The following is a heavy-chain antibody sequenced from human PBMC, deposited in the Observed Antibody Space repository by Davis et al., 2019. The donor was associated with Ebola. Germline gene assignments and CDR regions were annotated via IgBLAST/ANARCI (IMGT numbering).Heavy chain of an antibody. V-gene: IGHV4-34*01. CDR1: GGSFSDYF. J-gene: IGHJ5*02. Sequence: SETLSLTCAVYGGSFSDYFWSWIRRSPGEGLEWIGKISHGGVSDYNPSLRSRVTISVDTSRDQFSLKMNPVTAADTAVYYCARTAKTSVSDSGLGYTYFDPWSQGTLVTVSS. D-gene: IGHD1-1*01. CDR3: ARTAKTSVSDSGLGYTYFDP. CDR2: ISHGGVS.